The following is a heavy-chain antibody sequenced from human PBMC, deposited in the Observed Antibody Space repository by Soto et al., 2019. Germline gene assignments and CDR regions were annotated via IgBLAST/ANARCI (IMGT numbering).Heavy chain of an antibody. J-gene: IGHJ4*02. CDR2: ISSSSSYI. V-gene: IGHV3-21*01. CDR1: GFTFSSYS. Sequence: GGSLRLSCAASGFTFSSYSMNWVRQAPGKGLEWVSFISSSSSYIYYADSVKGRFTISRDNAKNSLYLQMNSLRAEDTAVYYCARGYYYGSGSYGIHYFDYWGQGTLVTVSS. CDR3: ARGYYYGSGSYGIHYFDY. D-gene: IGHD3-10*01.